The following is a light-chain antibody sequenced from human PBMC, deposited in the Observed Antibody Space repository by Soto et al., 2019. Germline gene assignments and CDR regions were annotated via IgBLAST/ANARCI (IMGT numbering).Light chain of an antibody. Sequence: DIQMTQSPSSLSASVGDRVTIICRTSQSISSYLNWYQQKPGKAPKLLIYAASSLQSGVPSRFSGSGSGTDFTLTISSLQPEDFATYFCQQSYSTLHTFGQGTKLEIK. J-gene: IGKJ2*01. CDR2: AAS. V-gene: IGKV1-39*01. CDR3: QQSYSTLHT. CDR1: QSISSY.